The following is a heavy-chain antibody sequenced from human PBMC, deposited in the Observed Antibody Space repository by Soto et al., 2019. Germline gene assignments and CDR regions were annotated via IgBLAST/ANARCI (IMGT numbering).Heavy chain of an antibody. Sequence: ASVKVSCKASGYTFTTYGISWVRQAPGQGLEWMGWISAYDGNTKYAQKVQDRVSMTTVPSTSTAYMELRSLRSDDTAVYYCARDPETAYSSSSFAYWGQGTLVTVSS. CDR3: ARDPETAYSSSSFAY. D-gene: IGHD6-6*01. CDR2: ISAYDGNT. J-gene: IGHJ4*02. CDR1: GYTFTTYG. V-gene: IGHV1-18*04.